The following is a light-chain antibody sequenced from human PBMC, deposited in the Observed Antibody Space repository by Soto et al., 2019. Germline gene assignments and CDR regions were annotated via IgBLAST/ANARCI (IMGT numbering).Light chain of an antibody. Sequence: QSVLTQPASVSGSPGQSITISCTGTSSDVGGYNYVSWYQQHPGIAPKLLIYGVTNRPSGVSTRFSGSKSGNTASLTISGLQAEDEADYHCGSYTSASTLLYLFGTGTKLTVL. J-gene: IGLJ1*01. V-gene: IGLV2-14*01. CDR1: SSDVGGYNY. CDR2: GVT. CDR3: GSYTSASTLLYL.